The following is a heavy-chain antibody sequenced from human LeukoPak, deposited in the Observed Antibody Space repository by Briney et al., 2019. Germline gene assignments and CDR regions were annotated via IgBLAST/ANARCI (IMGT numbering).Heavy chain of an antibody. V-gene: IGHV4-34*01. CDR1: GGSFSGYD. Sequence: SETLSLTCAVYGGSFSGYDWTWIRQPPGKGLEWIGEINNFGSSKYNPSLKSRFIISVDTSKNQFSLKLTSVTDADTAVYYCARGERSGTYYIVTDYFDYWSQGTLVTVYS. CDR2: INNFGSS. CDR3: ARGERSGTYYIVTDYFDY. D-gene: IGHD1-26*01. J-gene: IGHJ4*02.